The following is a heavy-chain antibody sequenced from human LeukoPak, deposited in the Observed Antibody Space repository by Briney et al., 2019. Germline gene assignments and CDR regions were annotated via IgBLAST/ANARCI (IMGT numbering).Heavy chain of an antibody. V-gene: IGHV4-59*01. CDR2: IYYSGST. D-gene: IGHD6-19*01. CDR1: GGSISSYY. J-gene: IGHJ4*02. CDR3: ASSGYSSGGTIDY. Sequence: SETLSLTCTVSGGSISSYYWSWIRQPPGKGLEWIGYIYYSGSTNYNPSLKSRVTISVDTSKNQFSLKLSSATAADTAVYYCASSGYSSGGTIDYWGQGTLVTVSS.